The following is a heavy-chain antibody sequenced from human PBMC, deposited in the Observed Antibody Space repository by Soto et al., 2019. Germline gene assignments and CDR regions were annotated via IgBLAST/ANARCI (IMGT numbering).Heavy chain of an antibody. Sequence: PGESLKISCQASGYNFISYWIAWVRQMPGKGLEWMGVIYPGDSDTTYNPSFQGRVTISVDKSIKTAYLQWSSLEASDIAMYYCARPAYYGWGTYYFDNWGRGTPATVPS. J-gene: IGHJ4*02. CDR3: ARPAYYGWGTYYFDN. CDR1: GYNFISYW. D-gene: IGHD3-10*01. V-gene: IGHV5-51*01. CDR2: IYPGDSDT.